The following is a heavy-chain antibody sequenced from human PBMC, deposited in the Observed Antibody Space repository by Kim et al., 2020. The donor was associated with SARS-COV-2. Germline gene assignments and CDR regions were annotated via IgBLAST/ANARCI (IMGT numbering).Heavy chain of an antibody. V-gene: IGHV3-33*06. J-gene: IGHJ4*02. CDR3: AKAERGNDYGIDY. D-gene: IGHD4-17*01. Sequence: SAAYVKGRVTISRDNSKSTLYMQMNSLRAEDTSVDYCAKAERGNDYGIDYWGQGTLVTVSS.